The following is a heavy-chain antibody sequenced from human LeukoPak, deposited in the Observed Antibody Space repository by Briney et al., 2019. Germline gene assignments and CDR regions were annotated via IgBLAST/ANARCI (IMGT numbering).Heavy chain of an antibody. J-gene: IGHJ5*02. V-gene: IGHV1-18*01. D-gene: IGHD3-9*01. CDR2: ISAYNGNT. CDR1: GYTFTTYG. Sequence: GASVKVSCKASGYTFTTYGISWVRQAPGQGLEWMGWISAYNGNTKYAQKFQGRVTMTTDKSTSTAYMELRSLRSDDTAVYYCARDSRILTGYYNWFDPWGQGTLVTVSS. CDR3: ARDSRILTGYYNWFDP.